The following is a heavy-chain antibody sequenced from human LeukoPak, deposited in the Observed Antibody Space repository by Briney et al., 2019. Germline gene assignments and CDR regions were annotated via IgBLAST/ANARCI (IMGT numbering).Heavy chain of an antibody. J-gene: IGHJ4*02. Sequence: GGSLRLSCAASGFTFGSYAMSWVRQAPGKGLEWVSATSGSGGSTYYADSVKGRFTISRDNSKNTLNLQMNSLRAEDTAVYYCAKDRVGTTMPYYFDYWGQGTLVTVSS. CDR3: AKDRVGTTMPYYFDY. CDR2: TSGSGGST. D-gene: IGHD1-1*01. V-gene: IGHV3-23*01. CDR1: GFTFGSYA.